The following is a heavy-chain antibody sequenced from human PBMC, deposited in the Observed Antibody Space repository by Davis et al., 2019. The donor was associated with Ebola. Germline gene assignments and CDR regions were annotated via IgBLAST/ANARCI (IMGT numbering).Heavy chain of an antibody. CDR3: ARSNIVATIKDY. D-gene: IGHD5-12*01. Sequence: SVKVSCKASGGTFSSYAISWVRQAPGQGLEWMGGIIPIFGTANYAQKFQGRVTITADESTSTAYMELSSLRAEDTAVYYCARSNIVATIKDYWGQGTLVTVSS. V-gene: IGHV1-69*13. J-gene: IGHJ4*02. CDR2: IIPIFGTA. CDR1: GGTFSSYA.